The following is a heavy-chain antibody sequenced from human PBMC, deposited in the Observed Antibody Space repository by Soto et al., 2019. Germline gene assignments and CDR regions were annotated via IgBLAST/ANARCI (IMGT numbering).Heavy chain of an antibody. CDR1: GGSFSDYF. Sequence: SETLSLTCAVYGGSFSDYFWTWIRQPPGKGLEWIGEINHSGSTNFNPSLKSRFAISADTSSNQFSLRVTSVTAADTAVYYCAGREFASSSFHYYYYAVDVWGQGTTVTVSS. V-gene: IGHV4-34*01. CDR2: INHSGST. D-gene: IGHD6-6*01. CDR3: AGREFASSSFHYYYYAVDV. J-gene: IGHJ6*02.